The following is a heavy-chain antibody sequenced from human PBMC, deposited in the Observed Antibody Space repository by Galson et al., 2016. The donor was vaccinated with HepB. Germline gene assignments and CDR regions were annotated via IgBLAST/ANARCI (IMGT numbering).Heavy chain of an antibody. D-gene: IGHD3-22*01. CDR3: ARGMYYYDSRETA. CDR2: VYHSGST. CDR1: GASISRGNW. Sequence: ETLSLTCAVSGASISRGNWWNWVRQPPGKGLEWIGEVYHSGSTSYNPSLKSRVTISVDKSKNHFSLNLSSVTAADTAVYYCARGMYYYDSRETAWCQGTLVAVSS. J-gene: IGHJ5*02. V-gene: IGHV4-4*02.